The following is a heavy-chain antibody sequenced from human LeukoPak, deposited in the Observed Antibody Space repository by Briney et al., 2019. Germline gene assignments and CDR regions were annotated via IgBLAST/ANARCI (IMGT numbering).Heavy chain of an antibody. CDR3: AKCIVGATAPFDY. CDR1: GFTFSIYA. V-gene: IGHV3-23*01. J-gene: IGHJ4*02. Sequence: GGSLRLSCAASGFTFSIYAMSWVRQAPGKGLEWVSAISGSGGSTYYADSVKGRFTISRDNSKNTLYLQMNSLRAKDTAVYYCAKCIVGATAPFDYWGQGTLVTVSS. D-gene: IGHD1-26*01. CDR2: ISGSGGST.